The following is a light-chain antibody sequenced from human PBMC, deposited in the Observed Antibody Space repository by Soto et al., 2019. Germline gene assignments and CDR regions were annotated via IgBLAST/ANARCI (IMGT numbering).Light chain of an antibody. Sequence: EIALTQSPGTLSVSPGERATLSCRARQTVSSNYLAWYQHRPGQAPRLLIYGASSRATDIPDRFSGSGSGTDFTLTISRLEPEDFAVYSCQQYGSSPLTFGGGTKVEIK. CDR3: QQYGSSPLT. CDR1: QTVSSNY. CDR2: GAS. V-gene: IGKV3-20*01. J-gene: IGKJ4*01.